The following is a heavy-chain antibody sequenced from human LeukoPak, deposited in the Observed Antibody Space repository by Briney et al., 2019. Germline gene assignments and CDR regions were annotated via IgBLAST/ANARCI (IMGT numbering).Heavy chain of an antibody. Sequence: GGSLRLSCAGSGFIVSSNYMSWVRQAAGKGLEWVSVIYGSSRTYYADSVKGRFTISRDNSKNTLYLQMNSLRAEDTAVYYCARVSGWVDYWGQGTLVTVSS. J-gene: IGHJ4*02. CDR1: GFIVSSNY. V-gene: IGHV3-66*01. CDR2: IYGSSRT. D-gene: IGHD6-19*01. CDR3: ARVSGWVDY.